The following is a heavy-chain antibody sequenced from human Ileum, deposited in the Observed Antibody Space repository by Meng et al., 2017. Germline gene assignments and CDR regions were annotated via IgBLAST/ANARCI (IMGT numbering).Heavy chain of an antibody. Sequence: QVQPQQWGAVLLKPSETLSLTCAVYGGSFSGYYWSWIRQPSGKGLEWIGEINHSGSTNYNPSLKSRVTISVDTSKNQFSLKLSSVTAADTAVYYCSRTSYYDNSGYYPGWGQGTLVTVSS. J-gene: IGHJ4*02. CDR3: SRTSYYDNSGYYPG. CDR1: GGSFSGYY. V-gene: IGHV4-34*01. CDR2: INHSGST. D-gene: IGHD3-22*01.